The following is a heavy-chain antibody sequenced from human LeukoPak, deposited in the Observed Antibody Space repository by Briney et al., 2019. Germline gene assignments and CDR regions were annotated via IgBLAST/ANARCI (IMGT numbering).Heavy chain of an antibody. Sequence: PGGSLRLSCAASGFTFSSYAMSWVRQAPGKGLEWVSAISGSGGSTYYADSVRGRFTISRDNSKNTLYLQMNSLRAEDTAVYYCAKIRVYYDSSGFDYWGQGTLVTVSS. J-gene: IGHJ4*02. CDR1: GFTFSSYA. CDR3: AKIRVYYDSSGFDY. CDR2: ISGSGGST. D-gene: IGHD3-22*01. V-gene: IGHV3-23*01.